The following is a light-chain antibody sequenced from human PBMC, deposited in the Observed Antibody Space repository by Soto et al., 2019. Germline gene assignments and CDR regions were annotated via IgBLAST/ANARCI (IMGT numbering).Light chain of an antibody. J-gene: IGKJ1*01. V-gene: IGKV3-20*01. CDR1: QSVSNNY. CDR2: GAS. Sequence: EIVLTQSPGTLSLSPGERATLSCRASQSVSNNYLAWYQQKPGQAPRLLIYGASNRVTGIPDRFSGSGSGTDFTLTISRLEPEAFAVYYCQQYGSSGTFGQGTKVEIK. CDR3: QQYGSSGT.